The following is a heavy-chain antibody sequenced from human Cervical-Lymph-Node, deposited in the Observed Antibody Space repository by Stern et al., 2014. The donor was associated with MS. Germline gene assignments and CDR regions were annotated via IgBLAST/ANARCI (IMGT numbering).Heavy chain of an antibody. D-gene: IGHD1-7*01. CDR1: GFTFSNYW. Sequence: VQLVQSGGGLVQPGESLRLSCAVSGFTFSNYWMTWVRQAPGKGLEWVASIKTDGGEKSYVASVKGRFTISRDNAKNSLYLQMNSLRAEDTAVYYCARAVRELGTWGQGTLVTVSS. CDR2: IKTDGGEK. CDR3: ARAVRELGT. J-gene: IGHJ5*02. V-gene: IGHV3-7*01.